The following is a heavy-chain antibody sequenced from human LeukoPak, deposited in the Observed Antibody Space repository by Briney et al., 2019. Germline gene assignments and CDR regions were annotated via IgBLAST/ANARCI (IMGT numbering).Heavy chain of an antibody. V-gene: IGHV4-34*01. CDR2: INHSGST. Sequence: SETLSLTCAVYGGSFSGYYWSWLRQPPGKGLEWIGEINHSGSTNYNPSLKSRVTISVDTSKNQFSLKLSSVTAADTAVYYCARTWSGYSRHRNKKGYFDYWGQGTLVTVSS. CDR1: GGSFSGYY. CDR3: ARTWSGYSRHRNKKGYFDY. D-gene: IGHD3-3*01. J-gene: IGHJ4*02.